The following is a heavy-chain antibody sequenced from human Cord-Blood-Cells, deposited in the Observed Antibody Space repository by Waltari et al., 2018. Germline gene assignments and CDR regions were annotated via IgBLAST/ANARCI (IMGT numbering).Heavy chain of an antibody. D-gene: IGHD6-6*01. CDR1: GGSISSSSYY. CDR3: ARIEYSSSSPHGAFDI. CDR2: IYYSGST. Sequence: QLQLQESGPGLVKPSETLSLTCTVSGGSISSSSYYWGWIRQPPGKGLEWIGSIYYSGSTYYTPSLKSRVTISVDTSKNQFSLKLSSVTAADTAVYYCARIEYSSSSPHGAFDIWGQGTMVTVSS. J-gene: IGHJ3*02. V-gene: IGHV4-39*01.